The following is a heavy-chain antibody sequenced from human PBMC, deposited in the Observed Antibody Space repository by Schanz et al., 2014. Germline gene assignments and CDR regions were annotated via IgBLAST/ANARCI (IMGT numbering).Heavy chain of an antibody. CDR3: VKDDRGDVVVVAANY. V-gene: IGHV3-23*01. CDR1: GFTFTTYA. J-gene: IGHJ4*02. D-gene: IGHD2-15*01. CDR2: ISPTGSST. Sequence: DVQLLESGGGLVQPGESLRLSCAASGFTFTTYAMTWVRQAPGKGLEWVSNISPTGSSTYYADSVKGRFTISRDNSRNTVYLQMSSLRAEDTAVYYCVKDDRGDVVVVAANYWGQGAQVIVSS.